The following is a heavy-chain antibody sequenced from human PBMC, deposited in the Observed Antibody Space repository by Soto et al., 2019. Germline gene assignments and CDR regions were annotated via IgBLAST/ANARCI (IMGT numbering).Heavy chain of an antibody. CDR2: IIPIFGTA. V-gene: IGHV1-69*01. Sequence: QVQLVQSGAEVKKPGSSVKVSCKASGGTFSSYAISWVRQAPGQGLEWMGGIIPIFGTANYAQKFQGRVTINADESTSTAYMELSSLRSEDTAVYYCARAGCSSTSCSRLADNWFDPWGQGTLVTVSS. CDR3: ARAGCSSTSCSRLADNWFDP. J-gene: IGHJ5*02. CDR1: GGTFSSYA. D-gene: IGHD2-2*01.